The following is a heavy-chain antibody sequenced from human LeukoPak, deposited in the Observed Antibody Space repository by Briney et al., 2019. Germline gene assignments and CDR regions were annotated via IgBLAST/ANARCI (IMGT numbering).Heavy chain of an antibody. V-gene: IGHV4-4*07. J-gene: IGHJ5*02. CDR1: GNSFGDYY. CDR3: TRDTGTTGEVKFDP. D-gene: IGHD4-17*01. CDR2: IYTSGST. Sequence: PSEALSLTCTVSGNSFGDYYWSWIRQPAGKGLEWIGRIYTSGSTTYNPSLKSRVTMSVDTSKSQFSLNLMSVTAADTAVYYCTRDTGTTGEVKFDPWGQGTLVTVSS.